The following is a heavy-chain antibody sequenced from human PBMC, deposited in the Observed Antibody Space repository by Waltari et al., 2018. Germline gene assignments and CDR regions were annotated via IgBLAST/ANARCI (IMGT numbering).Heavy chain of an antibody. J-gene: IGHJ3*02. CDR2: IRSDGTTA. D-gene: IGHD4-17*01. Sequence: QVQLTESGGGGVQPGGSLRLSCAASGRTLRNFAMHWVRQTPARGLGWVAFIRSDGTTAYYADSVTGRFTVARDNSENRGYLQMNSLRPEDTGVYHCVKDGDYNLPAYDAFDIWGPGTMVSVSS. CDR1: GRTLRNFA. CDR3: VKDGDYNLPAYDAFDI. V-gene: IGHV3-30*02.